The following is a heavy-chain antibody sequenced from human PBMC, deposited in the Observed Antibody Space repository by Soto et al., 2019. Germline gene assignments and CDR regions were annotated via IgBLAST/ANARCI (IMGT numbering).Heavy chain of an antibody. V-gene: IGHV1-18*01. CDR1: GYAFTTYG. Sequence: QDHLVQSGAEVKKPGASVKVSCKGSGYAFTTYGITWVRQAPGQGLEWMGWISAHNGNTNYAQKLKGRVNVTRDTHTSTAYMELRSLRYDDTAVYYCARGRYGDYWGQGTLVTVSS. CDR3: ARGRYGDY. D-gene: IGHD1-1*01. J-gene: IGHJ4*02. CDR2: ISAHNGNT.